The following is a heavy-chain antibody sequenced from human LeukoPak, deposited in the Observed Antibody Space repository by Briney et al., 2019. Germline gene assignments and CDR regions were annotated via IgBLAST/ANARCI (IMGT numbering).Heavy chain of an antibody. CDR1: GGSVSSGSYY. J-gene: IGHJ1*01. D-gene: IGHD3-10*01. CDR2: IYYSGST. CDR3: ARETVGPLQH. Sequence: SETLSLTCTVSGGSVSSGSYYWSWIRQPPGKGLEWIGYIYYSGSTNYNPSLKSRVTISVDTSKNQFSLKLSSVTAEDTAVYYCARETVGPLQHWGQGTLVTVSS. V-gene: IGHV4-61*01.